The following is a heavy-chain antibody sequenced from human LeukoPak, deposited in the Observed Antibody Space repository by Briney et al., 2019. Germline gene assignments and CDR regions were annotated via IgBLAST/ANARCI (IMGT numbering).Heavy chain of an antibody. D-gene: IGHD3-22*01. Sequence: SETLSLTCTVSGGSISSGGYYWSWIRQHPGKGLEWIGYIYYSGSTYYNPSLMSRVTISVDTSKNQFSLKLSSVTAADTAVYYCARADYDSSGFTDYWGQGTLVTVSS. V-gene: IGHV4-31*03. J-gene: IGHJ4*02. CDR3: ARADYDSSGFTDY. CDR2: IYYSGST. CDR1: GGSISSGGYY.